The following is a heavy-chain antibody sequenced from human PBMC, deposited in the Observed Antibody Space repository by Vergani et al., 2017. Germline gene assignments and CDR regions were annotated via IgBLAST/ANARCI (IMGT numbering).Heavy chain of an antibody. CDR1: GGSFSGYY. J-gene: IGHJ5*02. Sequence: QVQLQQWGAGLLKPSETLSLTCAVYGGSFSGYYWSWIRQPPGKGLEWIGEIYHSGSTNYNPSLKSRVTISVDTSKNQFSLKLSSVTAADTAVYYCARISAVTTSGWSWFDPWGQGTLVTVSS. V-gene: IGHV4-34*01. CDR2: IYHSGST. CDR3: ARISAVTTSGWSWFDP. D-gene: IGHD4-17*01.